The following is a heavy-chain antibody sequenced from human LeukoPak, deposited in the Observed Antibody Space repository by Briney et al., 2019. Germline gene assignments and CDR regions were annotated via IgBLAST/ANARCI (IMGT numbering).Heavy chain of an antibody. CDR3: ARVSITMVRGVPPGMDV. CDR2: INHSGST. D-gene: IGHD3-10*01. V-gene: IGHV4-34*01. CDR1: GGSFSGYY. J-gene: IGHJ6*02. Sequence: SETLSLTCAVYGGSFSGYYWSWIRQPPGKGLEWIGEINHSGSTNYNPSLKSRVTISVDTSKNQFSLKLSSVTAADTAVHYCARVSITMVRGVPPGMDVWGQGTTVTVSS.